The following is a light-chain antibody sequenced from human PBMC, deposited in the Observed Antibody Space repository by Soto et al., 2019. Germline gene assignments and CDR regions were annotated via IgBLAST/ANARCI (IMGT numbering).Light chain of an antibody. CDR2: DAS. CDR1: QSVSSY. Sequence: EIGLTQSPATLSLSPGERATLSCRASQSVSSYLAWYQQKPGQAPRLLIYDASNRATGIPARFSGSGSGTDFTLTISSLEPEDFAVYYCQQSSNWPPITFGQGTRLEI. J-gene: IGKJ5*01. V-gene: IGKV3-11*01. CDR3: QQSSNWPPIT.